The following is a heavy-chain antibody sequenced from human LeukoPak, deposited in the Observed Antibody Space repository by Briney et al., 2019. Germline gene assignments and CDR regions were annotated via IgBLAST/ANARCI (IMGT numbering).Heavy chain of an antibody. Sequence: SQTLSLTCAISGDSVSSNSATWNWIRQSPSRGLAWLGRTYYRSKWYNDYAASVKSRITINPDTSKNQFSLQLNSVTPENTAVYYCARGFPSNPVAFDIWGQGTMVTVSS. D-gene: IGHD4-11*01. V-gene: IGHV6-1*01. J-gene: IGHJ3*02. CDR3: ARGFPSNPVAFDI. CDR2: TYYRSKWYN. CDR1: GDSVSSNSAT.